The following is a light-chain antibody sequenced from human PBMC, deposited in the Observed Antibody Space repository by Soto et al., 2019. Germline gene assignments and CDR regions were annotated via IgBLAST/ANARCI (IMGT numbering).Light chain of an antibody. J-gene: IGLJ1*01. CDR1: SSNIGSNY. CDR2: RNN. Sequence: QSVLAQPPSASGTPGQRVTISCSGSSSNIGSNYVYWYQQLPGTAPKLLIYRNNQRPSGVPDRFSGSKSGTSASLAISGLRSGDEADYYCEAWDDSLRGVFGTGTKVTVL. CDR3: EAWDDSLRGV. V-gene: IGLV1-47*01.